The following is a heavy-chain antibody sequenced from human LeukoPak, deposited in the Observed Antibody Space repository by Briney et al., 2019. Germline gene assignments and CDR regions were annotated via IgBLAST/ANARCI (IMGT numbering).Heavy chain of an antibody. Sequence: SVKVSCKASGGTFSSYAISRVRQAPGQGLEWMGGIIPIFGTANYAQKFQGRVTITTDESTSTAYMELSSLRSEDTAVYYCARDRSAYYYDSSGYSAFDYWGQGTLVTVSS. D-gene: IGHD3-22*01. CDR2: IIPIFGTA. CDR1: GGTFSSYA. V-gene: IGHV1-69*05. CDR3: ARDRSAYYYDSSGYSAFDY. J-gene: IGHJ4*02.